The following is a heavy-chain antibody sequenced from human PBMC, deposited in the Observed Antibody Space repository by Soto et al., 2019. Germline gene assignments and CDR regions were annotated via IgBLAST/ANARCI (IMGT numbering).Heavy chain of an antibody. CDR2: ISAYNGNT. J-gene: IGHJ5*02. D-gene: IGHD3-9*01. Sequence: ASSVKLSCKAFGYTLTGYHMHWVRQAPGQGLEWMGWISAYNGNTNYAQKLQGRVTMTTDTSTSTAYMELRSLRSYDTAVYYCARSPYYDILTGYYSPPPGWFDPWGQGTLVTVSS. CDR1: GYTLTGYH. CDR3: ARSPYYDILTGYYSPPPGWFDP. V-gene: IGHV1-18*04.